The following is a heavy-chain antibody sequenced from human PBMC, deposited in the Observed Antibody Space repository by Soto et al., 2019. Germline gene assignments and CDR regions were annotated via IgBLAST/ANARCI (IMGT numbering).Heavy chain of an antibody. CDR1: GGSFSGYY. D-gene: IGHD5-18*01. CDR2: INHSGST. CDR3: ARVTPAHSRQLWFFDY. Sequence: QVQLQQWGAGLLKPSETLSLTCAVYGGSFSGYYWSWIRQPPGKGLEWIGEINHSGSTNYIPSLKSRVTISVDTSKNQFSLKLSSVTAADTAVYYCARVTPAHSRQLWFFDYWGQGTLVTVSS. J-gene: IGHJ4*02. V-gene: IGHV4-34*01.